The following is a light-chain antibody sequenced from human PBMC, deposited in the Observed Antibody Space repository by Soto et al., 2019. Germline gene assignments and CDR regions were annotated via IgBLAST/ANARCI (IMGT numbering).Light chain of an antibody. CDR2: EVN. J-gene: IGLJ2*01. CDR3: SSYTTITTFL. CDR1: SSDVGAYNY. V-gene: IGLV2-14*01. Sequence: QSALTQPASVSGSPGQSITISCTGTSSDVGAYNYVSWYQQHPGKAPNLLISEVNNRPSGISNRFSGSKSGNTASLTISGLQAEDEADYYCSSYTTITTFLFGGGTKLTVL.